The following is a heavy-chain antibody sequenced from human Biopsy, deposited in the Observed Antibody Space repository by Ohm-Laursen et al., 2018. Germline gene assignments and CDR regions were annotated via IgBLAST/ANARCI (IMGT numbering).Heavy chain of an antibody. J-gene: IGHJ5*02. CDR2: IYTSGIT. CDR1: GVSLSSYS. V-gene: IGHV4-4*07. Sequence: TLSLTSPVSGVSLSSYSWSWIRQPAGKGLESIGPIYTSGITNYNPSLKSRVTMSVDTSKNKFSLRVSSGSAADTAVYYCARDRDRRGWFDPWGQGTLVTVSS. D-gene: IGHD1-14*01. CDR3: ARDRDRRGWFDP.